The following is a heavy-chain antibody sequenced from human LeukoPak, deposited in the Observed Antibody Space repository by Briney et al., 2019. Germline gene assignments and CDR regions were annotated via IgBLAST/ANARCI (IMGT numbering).Heavy chain of an antibody. CDR2: IYYSGST. CDR1: GGSSSSYY. D-gene: IGHD3-22*01. Sequence: PSETLSLTCTVSGGSSSSYYWSWIRQPPGKGLEWIGYIYYSGSTNYNPSLKSRVTISVDTSKNQFSLKLSSVTAADTAVYYCARSAAMIVAPFDYWGQGTLVTVSS. CDR3: ARSAAMIVAPFDY. V-gene: IGHV4-59*01. J-gene: IGHJ4*02.